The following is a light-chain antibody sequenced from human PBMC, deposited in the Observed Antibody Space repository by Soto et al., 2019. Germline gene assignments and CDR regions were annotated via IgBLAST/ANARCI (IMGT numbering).Light chain of an antibody. CDR3: QQYGSSPRT. V-gene: IGKV3-11*01. J-gene: IGKJ1*01. CDR1: QSVSSY. Sequence: EIVLTQSPATLSLSPGERATLSCRASQSVSSYLAWYQQKPGQAPRLLIYDASNRATGIPARFSGSGSGTNFTLTISSLEPEDFAIYNCQQYGSSPRTFGQGTKVHIK. CDR2: DAS.